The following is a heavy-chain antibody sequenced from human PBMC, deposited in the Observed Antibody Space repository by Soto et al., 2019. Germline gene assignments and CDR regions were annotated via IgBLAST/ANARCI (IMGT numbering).Heavy chain of an antibody. CDR2: ISYSGTT. CDR3: ARSVDP. Sequence: SETLSLTCTVSGDSITTSGHLWGWIRQPPGKGLEWIGTISYSGTTIYNPSLKSRVTISVDTSKNQFSLKLSSVTAADTAVYYCARSVDPWGQGTQVTVSS. J-gene: IGHJ5*02. CDR1: GDSITTSGHL. V-gene: IGHV4-39*07.